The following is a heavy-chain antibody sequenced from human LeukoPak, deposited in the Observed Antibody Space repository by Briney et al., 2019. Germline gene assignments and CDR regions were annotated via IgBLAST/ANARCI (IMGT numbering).Heavy chain of an antibody. D-gene: IGHD4-17*01. CDR2: INDSGNT. CDR3: ARPYHDYGDQLFPY. V-gene: IGHV4-34*01. J-gene: IGHJ4*02. Sequence: PSETLSLTCAVYGGSFSGYSWSWIRQPPGKGLEWIGEINDSGNTNYNPSLKSRVTISVDTSKNQFSLKLSSVTAADTAVYYCARPYHDYGDQLFPYWGRGSLVTVSS. CDR1: GGSFSGYS.